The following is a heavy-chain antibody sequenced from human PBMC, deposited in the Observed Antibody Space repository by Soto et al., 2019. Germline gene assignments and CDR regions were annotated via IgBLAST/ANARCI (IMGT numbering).Heavy chain of an antibody. J-gene: IGHJ4*02. CDR2: ISYDGSNK. CDR1: GFTFSSYA. V-gene: IGHV3-30-3*01. Sequence: QVQLVESGGGVVQPGRSLRLSCAASGFTFSSYAMHWVRQAPGKGLEWVAVISYDGSNKYYADSVKGRFTISRDNSKNTLYLQMNSLRAEDTAVYCCARDFAVAGTYFDYWGQGTLVTVSS. CDR3: ARDFAVAGTYFDY. D-gene: IGHD6-19*01.